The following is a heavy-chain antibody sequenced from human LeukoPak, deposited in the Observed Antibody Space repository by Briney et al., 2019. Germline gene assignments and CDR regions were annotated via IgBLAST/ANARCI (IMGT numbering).Heavy chain of an antibody. Sequence: GASVTVSCKASGGTFSSYAISWVRQAPGQGLEWMGRIIPILGIANYAQKFQGRVTITADKSTSTAYMELSSLRSEDTAVYYCAGLVVVAATNWFDPWGQGTLVTVSS. D-gene: IGHD2-15*01. V-gene: IGHV1-69*04. J-gene: IGHJ5*02. CDR2: IIPILGIA. CDR3: AGLVVVAATNWFDP. CDR1: GGTFSSYA.